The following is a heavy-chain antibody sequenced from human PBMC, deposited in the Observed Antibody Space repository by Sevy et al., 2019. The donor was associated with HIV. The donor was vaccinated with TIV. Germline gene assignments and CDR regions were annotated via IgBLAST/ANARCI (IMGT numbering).Heavy chain of an antibody. V-gene: IGHV1-46*01. CDR2: INPSGGST. Sequence: ASLKVSCKASGYTFTSYYMHWVRQAPGQGLEWMGIINPSGGSTSYAQKFQGRVTMTRDTSTSTVYMELSSLRSEDTAVYYCARDNFKEAGDINWFDPWGQGTLVTVSS. J-gene: IGHJ5*02. D-gene: IGHD3-9*01. CDR1: GYTFTSYY. CDR3: ARDNFKEAGDINWFDP.